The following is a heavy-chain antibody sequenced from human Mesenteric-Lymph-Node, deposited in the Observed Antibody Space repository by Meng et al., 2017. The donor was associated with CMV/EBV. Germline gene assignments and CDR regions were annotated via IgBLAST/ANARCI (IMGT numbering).Heavy chain of an antibody. V-gene: IGHV3-7*01. D-gene: IGHD1-20*01. J-gene: IGHJ6*02. CDR2: IKEDGSEI. Sequence: GESLKISCAASGFTFSNFWMSWVRQAPGKGLEWVANIKEDGSEIYYVDSVKGRFTISRDNAKNLLYLQMNSLRAEDTAVYYCARGWDLYNWNYYYGMVVWGQGTTVTVSS. CDR1: GFTFSNFW. CDR3: ARGWDLYNWNYYYGMVV.